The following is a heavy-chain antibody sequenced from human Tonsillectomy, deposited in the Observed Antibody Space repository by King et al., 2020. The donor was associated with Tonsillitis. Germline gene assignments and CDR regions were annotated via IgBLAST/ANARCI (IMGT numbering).Heavy chain of an antibody. D-gene: IGHD2-21*02. CDR1: GFTFSSYS. CDR2: ISSSGSYI. J-gene: IGHJ4*02. Sequence: DVQLVESGGGLVKPGGSLRLSCAASGFTFSSYSINWVRQAPGKGLEWVSSISSSGSYIYYADSVKGRFTISRDNAKNALYLQMNSLRAEDTAVYYCAKAYCGGDCYDQSPAGFDYWGQGTLVTVSS. CDR3: AKAYCGGDCYDQSPAGFDY. V-gene: IGHV3-21*01.